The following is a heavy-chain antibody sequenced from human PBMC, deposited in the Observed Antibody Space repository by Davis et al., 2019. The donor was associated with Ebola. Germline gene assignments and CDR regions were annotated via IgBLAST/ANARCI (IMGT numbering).Heavy chain of an antibody. CDR3: ARGMGYGGLDP. Sequence: GGSLRLSCAASGFTFSSYDMHWVRQATGKGLEWVSAIGTAGDTYYPGSVKGRFTISRDNSKNTLYLQMNSLRAEDTAVYYCARGMGYGGLDPWGQGTLVTVSS. CDR1: GFTFSSYD. J-gene: IGHJ5*02. CDR2: IGTAGDT. D-gene: IGHD4-23*01. V-gene: IGHV3-13*01.